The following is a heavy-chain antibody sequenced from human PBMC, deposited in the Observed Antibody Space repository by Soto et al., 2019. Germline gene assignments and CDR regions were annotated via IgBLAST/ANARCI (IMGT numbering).Heavy chain of an antibody. CDR2: ISGSGGST. D-gene: IGHD6-13*01. CDR3: AKDQGSSWYEIDY. V-gene: IGHV3-23*01. J-gene: IGHJ4*02. Sequence: PGGSLRLSCAASGFTFSTYAVTLVRQAPGKGLEWVSTISGSGGSTYYADSVKGRFTISRDNSKNTLYLQMNSLRAEDTAVYYCAKDQGSSWYEIDYWGQGTLVTVLL. CDR1: GFTFSTYA.